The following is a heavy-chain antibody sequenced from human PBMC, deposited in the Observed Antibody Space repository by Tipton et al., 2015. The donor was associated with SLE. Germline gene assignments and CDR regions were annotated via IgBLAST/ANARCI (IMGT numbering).Heavy chain of an antibody. CDR2: IYYSGST. CDR1: GGSISSHY. Sequence: LRLSCTVSGGSISSHYWSWIRQPPGKGLEWIGYIYYSGSTNYNPSLKSRVTISVDTSKNQFSLKLSSVTAADTAVYYCARGLGVVVAVAFDIWGQGTMVTVSS. CDR3: ARGLGVVVAVAFDI. D-gene: IGHD2-15*01. J-gene: IGHJ3*02. V-gene: IGHV4-59*11.